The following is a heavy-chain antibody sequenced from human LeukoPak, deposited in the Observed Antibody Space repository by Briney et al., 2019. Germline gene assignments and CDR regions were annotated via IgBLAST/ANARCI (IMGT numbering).Heavy chain of an antibody. Sequence: SVKVSCKASGGTFSSYTISWVRQAPGQGLEWMGRIIPILGIANYAQKFEGRVTITADKSTSTAYMELSSLRSEDTAVYYCASSSHPYWFDPWGQGTLVTVSS. D-gene: IGHD6-13*01. J-gene: IGHJ5*02. CDR3: ASSSHPYWFDP. V-gene: IGHV1-69*02. CDR2: IIPILGIA. CDR1: GGTFSSYT.